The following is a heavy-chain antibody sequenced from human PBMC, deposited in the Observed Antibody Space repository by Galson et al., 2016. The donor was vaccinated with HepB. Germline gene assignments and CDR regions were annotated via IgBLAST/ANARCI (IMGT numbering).Heavy chain of an antibody. CDR2: IWYDGSNK. CDR1: GFTFSSYG. J-gene: IGHJ4*02. CDR3: ARGVGYGSGSHFDY. D-gene: IGHD3-10*01. V-gene: IGHV3-33*01. Sequence: SLRLSCAASGFTFSSYGMHWVRQAPGKGLEWMAVIWYDGSNKYYADSVKGRFTISRDNSKNALYLQMNSPRAEDTAVYYCARGVGYGSGSHFDYWGQGTLGTVSS.